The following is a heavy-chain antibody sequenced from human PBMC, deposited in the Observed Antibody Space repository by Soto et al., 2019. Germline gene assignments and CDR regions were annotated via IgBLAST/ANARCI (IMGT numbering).Heavy chain of an antibody. V-gene: IGHV3-7*01. Sequence: EVQLVESGGGLVQPGGSLRLSCAASGFTVSSYWMSLFRQAPGKGLEWVANINQAGSEKDYVDSVKGRFTISRDSAKNSLYLQMNRLRAEDTAVYYCAREKTDQGAFDIWGQGTLVTVSS. CDR3: AREKTDQGAFDI. CDR2: INQAGSEK. J-gene: IGHJ3*02. CDR1: GFTVSSYW.